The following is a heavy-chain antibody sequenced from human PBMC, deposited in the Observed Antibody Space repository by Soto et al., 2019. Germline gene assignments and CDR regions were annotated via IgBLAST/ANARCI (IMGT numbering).Heavy chain of an antibody. CDR2: INHSGST. J-gene: IGHJ6*02. CDR3: ARGRDDFWSGQVVYYYGMDV. D-gene: IGHD3-3*01. CDR1: GGSFSGYY. V-gene: IGHV4-34*01. Sequence: SETLSLTCAVYGGSFSGYYWSWIRQPPGKGLEWIGEINHSGSTNYNPSLKSRVTISVDTSKNQFSLKLSSVTAADTAVYYCARGRDDFWSGQVVYYYGMDVWGQGTTVTSP.